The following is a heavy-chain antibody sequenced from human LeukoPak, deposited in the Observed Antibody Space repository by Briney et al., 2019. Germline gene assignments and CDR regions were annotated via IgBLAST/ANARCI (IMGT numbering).Heavy chain of an antibody. CDR1: GFTFSSYG. CDR2: ISYDGSNK. J-gene: IGHJ6*04. Sequence: GRSLRLSCAASGFTFSSYGMHWVRQAPGKGLEWVAVISYDGSNKYYADSVMGRFTISRDNSKNTLYLQMNSLRAEDTAVYYCAKDATMVRGARYYYYGMDVWGKGTTVTVSS. CDR3: AKDATMVRGARYYYYGMDV. V-gene: IGHV3-30*18. D-gene: IGHD3-10*01.